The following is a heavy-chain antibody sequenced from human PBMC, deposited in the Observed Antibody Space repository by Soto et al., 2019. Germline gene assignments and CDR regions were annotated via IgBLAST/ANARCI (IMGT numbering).Heavy chain of an antibody. Sequence: PSETLSLTCTVSRGSISSGTNYWAWIRQPPGKGLELIANIYYSGSTFYNPSLKIRVTISLDTSKNQFSLKVRSVTAADTAVYYCARLRIAAAGVYYFDYWGQGTLVTVSS. D-gene: IGHD6-13*01. CDR2: IYYSGST. CDR1: RGSISSGTNY. J-gene: IGHJ4*02. CDR3: ARLRIAAAGVYYFDY. V-gene: IGHV4-39*01.